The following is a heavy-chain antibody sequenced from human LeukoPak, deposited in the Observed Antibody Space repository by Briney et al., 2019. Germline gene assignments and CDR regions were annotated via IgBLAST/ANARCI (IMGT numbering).Heavy chain of an antibody. V-gene: IGHV4-59*11. CDR1: GGSISSHY. Sequence: KPSETLSLTCTVSGGSISSHYWSWIRQPPGKGLEWIGYIYYSGSTNYNPSLKSRVTISVDTSKSQFSLKLSSVTAADTAVYYCARVWSSSWYSAVWFDPWGQGTLVTVSS. D-gene: IGHD6-13*01. CDR2: IYYSGST. J-gene: IGHJ5*02. CDR3: ARVWSSSWYSAVWFDP.